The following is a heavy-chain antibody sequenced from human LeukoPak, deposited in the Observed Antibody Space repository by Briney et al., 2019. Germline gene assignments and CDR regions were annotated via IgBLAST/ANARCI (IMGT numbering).Heavy chain of an antibody. D-gene: IGHD2-2*01. CDR1: GYTFTSYD. J-gene: IGHJ4*02. Sequence: ASVKVSCKASGYTFTSYDINWVRQATGQGLEWMGWMNPNSGNTGYAQKFQGRVTMTRNTSISTAYMELSSLRSEDTAVYYCAKEGDCSSTSCWAFDYWGQGTLVTVSS. CDR2: MNPNSGNT. CDR3: AKEGDCSSTSCWAFDY. V-gene: IGHV1-8*01.